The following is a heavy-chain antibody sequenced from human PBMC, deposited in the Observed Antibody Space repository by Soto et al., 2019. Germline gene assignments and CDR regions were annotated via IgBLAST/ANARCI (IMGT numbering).Heavy chain of an antibody. Sequence: EVQLLESGGGLVQPGGSLRLSCAASGFTFSTYAMSWVRQAPGKWLEWVSGMSGSGGSTYYADSVKGRFTISRDNSKNTLYLQMNSLRAEDTAVYYCMNLYSYGSGSYYKWGQGTLVTASS. D-gene: IGHD3-10*01. V-gene: IGHV3-23*01. J-gene: IGHJ4*02. CDR1: GFTFSTYA. CDR2: MSGSGGST. CDR3: MNLYSYGSGSYYK.